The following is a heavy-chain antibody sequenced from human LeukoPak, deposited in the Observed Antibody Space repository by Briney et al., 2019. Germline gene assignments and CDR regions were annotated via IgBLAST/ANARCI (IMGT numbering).Heavy chain of an antibody. V-gene: IGHV4-30-4*01. Sequence: PSETLSLTCTVSGGSISSADYYWSWIRQPPGKGLEWIGYVYYSGSTYNNPSLKSRVTISVDRSKNQFSLKLSSVTAADTAVYYCARGDPGDAFDIWGQGTMVTVSS. CDR3: ARGDPGDAFDI. CDR1: GGSISSADYY. CDR2: VYYSGST. J-gene: IGHJ3*02.